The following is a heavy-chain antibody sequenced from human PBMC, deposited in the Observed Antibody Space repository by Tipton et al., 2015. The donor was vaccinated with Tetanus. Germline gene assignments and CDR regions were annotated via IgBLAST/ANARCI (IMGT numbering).Heavy chain of an antibody. D-gene: IGHD3-22*01. J-gene: IGHJ2*01. CDR1: GGSVSSYY. Sequence: TLSLTCTVSGGSVSSYYWSWIRQPAGKGLEWIGRIYTSGSTNYNPSLKSRVTMSVDTPKNQFSRKLSSVTAADTAVYYCARVGVTQQGPTTMIVVAPRVNWYFDLWGRGTLVTVSS. V-gene: IGHV4-4*07. CDR3: ARVGVTQQGPTTMIVVAPRVNWYFDL. CDR2: IYTSGST.